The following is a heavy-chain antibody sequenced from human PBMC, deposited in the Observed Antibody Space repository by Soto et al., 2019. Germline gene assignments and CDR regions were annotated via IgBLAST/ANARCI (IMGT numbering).Heavy chain of an antibody. CDR1: GFTFTNAW. D-gene: IGHD3-9*01. Sequence: GGSLRLSCAASGFTFTNAWMKWVRQAPGKGLEWVSAISGSGDGDGTYYADSVKGRFTISRDNAKNSLYLQMNSLRAEDTAVYYCASLLRYFDPRPGMDVWGQGTTVTVSS. CDR3: ASLLRYFDPRPGMDV. V-gene: IGHV3-21*01. J-gene: IGHJ6*02. CDR2: ISGSGDGDGT.